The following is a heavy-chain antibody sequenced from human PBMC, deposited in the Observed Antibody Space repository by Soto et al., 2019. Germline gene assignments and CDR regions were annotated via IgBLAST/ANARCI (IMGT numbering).Heavy chain of an antibody. CDR2: VRSSGDTT. D-gene: IGHD6-19*01. J-gene: IGHJ4*02. CDR1: GFSFSSYA. V-gene: IGHV3-23*01. Sequence: GGSLRLSCAASGFSFSSYAMSWVRQAPGKGLEWVSAVRSSGDTTYYADSVKGRFTISRDNSKNTLYLQMSSLRAEDTAVYYCVCPAIRAVTRRFDDWGQGTLV. CDR3: VCPAIRAVTRRFDD.